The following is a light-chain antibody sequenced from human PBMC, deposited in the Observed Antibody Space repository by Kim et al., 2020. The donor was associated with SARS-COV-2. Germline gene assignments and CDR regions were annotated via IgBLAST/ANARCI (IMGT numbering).Light chain of an antibody. V-gene: IGKV1D-12*01. J-gene: IGKJ2*01. CDR3: QQTNSFPYT. CDR2: TAS. CDR1: QDINSW. Sequence: STSVRDRVTIACRASQDINSWLVWYQQKPGKAPKLLIKTASSLQSGVPSRFSGSGSGTDFTLTISSLQPEDFATYYCQQTNSFPYTFGQGTKLEI.